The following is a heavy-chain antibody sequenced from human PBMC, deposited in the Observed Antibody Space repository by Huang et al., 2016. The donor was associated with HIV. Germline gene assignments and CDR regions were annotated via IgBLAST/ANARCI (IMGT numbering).Heavy chain of an antibody. Sequence: QLQLQGSGPGLVKPSETLSLTCTVSGGSITSSSYYWGWIRQPPGKGLEWVGSIYYSGSTDYNPYLKSRVTVSGDTAKNQFSLKLSSVNAADTAVYYCARHFSYYDSSGYTPWDAFDIWGQGTMVTVSS. V-gene: IGHV4-39*01. D-gene: IGHD3-22*01. CDR1: GGSITSSSYY. J-gene: IGHJ3*02. CDR2: IYYSGST. CDR3: ARHFSYYDSSGYTPWDAFDI.